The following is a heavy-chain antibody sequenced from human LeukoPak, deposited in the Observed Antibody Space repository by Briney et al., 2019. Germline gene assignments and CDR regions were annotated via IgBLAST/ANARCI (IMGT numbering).Heavy chain of an antibody. Sequence: PGGSLRLSCAASGFTFSDYYMSWIRQAPGKGREWGSYISISGSTKYYPDSVKGRFTFSRDNAKNSFLQLNSLRAEDTAVYYCARDGHAYGRGSPHYWGQGTLVSVSS. V-gene: IGHV3-11*01. CDR1: GFTFSDYY. J-gene: IGHJ4*02. CDR3: ARDGHAYGRGSPHY. CDR2: ISISGSTK. D-gene: IGHD3-10*01.